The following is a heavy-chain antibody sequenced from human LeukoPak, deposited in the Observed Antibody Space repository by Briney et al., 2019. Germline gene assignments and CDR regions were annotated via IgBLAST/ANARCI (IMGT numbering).Heavy chain of an antibody. D-gene: IGHD1/OR15-1a*01. J-gene: IGHJ4*02. CDR3: ARLGNTHDDVIDD. V-gene: IGHV3-7*04. Sequence: PGESLRLSCAASGLTFSTSWMSWVRPAPGKGLEWVANVKPDESQKYYVDSVKGRFTISRDNAKNSVFLQMNSLRAEDTAVYYCARLGNTHDDVIDDWGQGTLVTVSS. CDR2: VKPDESQK. CDR1: GLTFSTSW.